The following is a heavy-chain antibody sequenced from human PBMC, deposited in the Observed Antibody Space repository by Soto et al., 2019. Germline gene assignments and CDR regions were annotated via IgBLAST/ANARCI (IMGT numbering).Heavy chain of an antibody. CDR1: GFTFSSYG. CDR2: ISYDGSNK. V-gene: IGHV3-30*18. J-gene: IGHJ5*02. D-gene: IGHD2-21*02. CDR3: AKLGVVTAITGWFDP. Sequence: QVQLVESGGGVVQPGRSLRPSCAASGFTFSSYGMHWVRQAPGKGLEWVAVISYDGSNKYYADSVKGRFTISRDNSKNTLYLQMNSLRAEDTAVYYCAKLGVVTAITGWFDPWGQGTLVTVSS.